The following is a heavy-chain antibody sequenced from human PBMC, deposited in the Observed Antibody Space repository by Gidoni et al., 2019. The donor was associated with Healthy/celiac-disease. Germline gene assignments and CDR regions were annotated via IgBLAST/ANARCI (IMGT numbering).Heavy chain of an antibody. CDR1: GSTFTIYG. CDR2: ISAYNGNT. J-gene: IGHJ4*02. Sequence: QFQLVQSGPEVKKPGSSVKVSCKSSGSTFTIYGISWVRQAPGQGLEWMGWISAYNGNTNYEQKLQGRVTMTTDTSTSTDYMELRSLRSDDTAVYYCARDWGIAVAGTHRFDYWGQGTLVTVSS. D-gene: IGHD6-19*01. CDR3: ARDWGIAVAGTHRFDY. V-gene: IGHV1-18*01.